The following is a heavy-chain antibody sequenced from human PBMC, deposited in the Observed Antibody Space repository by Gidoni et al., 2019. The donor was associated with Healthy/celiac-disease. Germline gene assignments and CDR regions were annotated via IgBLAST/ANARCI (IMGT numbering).Heavy chain of an antibody. J-gene: IGHJ6*02. CDR3: ARATGTVNYYYYGMDV. D-gene: IGHD4-17*01. V-gene: IGHV4-34*01. Sequence: VQLQQWGAGLLMPSETLSLTCALYGGSFSGYYWSWIRQPPGKGLEWIGEINHSGSTNYNPSLKSRVTISVDTAKNQFSLKLSSVTAADTAVYYCARATGTVNYYYYGMDVWGQGTTVTVSS. CDR1: GGSFSGYY. CDR2: INHSGST.